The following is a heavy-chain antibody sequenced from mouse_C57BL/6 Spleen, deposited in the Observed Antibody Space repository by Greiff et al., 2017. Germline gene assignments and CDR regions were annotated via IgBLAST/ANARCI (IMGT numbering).Heavy chain of an antibody. CDR2: IYPRSGNT. V-gene: IGHV1-81*01. CDR1: GYTFTSYG. CDR3: ATLYYGSSYGAMDY. Sequence: QVQLKESGAELARPGASVKLSCKASGYTFTSYGISWVKQRTGQGLEWIGEIYPRSGNTYYNEKFKGKATLTADKSSSTAYMELRSLTSEDSAVYFCATLYYGSSYGAMDYWGQGTSVTVSS. J-gene: IGHJ4*01. D-gene: IGHD1-1*01.